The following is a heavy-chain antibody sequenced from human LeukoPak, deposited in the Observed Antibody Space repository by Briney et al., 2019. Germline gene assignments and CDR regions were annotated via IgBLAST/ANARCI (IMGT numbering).Heavy chain of an antibody. CDR2: IFYSGSA. D-gene: IGHD3-10*01. J-gene: IGHJ4*02. Sequence: SETLSLTCTVSGGSISTSNYYWGWIRQPPGKGLEWIGNIFYSGSAYYSPSLKSRFTISVDTSRNQYSLKMTSVTAADTAVYYCARRKGFGEGYFDSWGQGTLVTVSS. V-gene: IGHV4-39*01. CDR3: ARRKGFGEGYFDS. CDR1: GGSISTSNYY.